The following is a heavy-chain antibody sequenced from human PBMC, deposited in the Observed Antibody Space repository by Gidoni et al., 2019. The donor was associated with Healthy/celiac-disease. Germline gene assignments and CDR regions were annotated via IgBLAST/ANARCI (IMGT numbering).Heavy chain of an antibody. CDR3: ARVAWQWLEGGAFDI. Sequence: QVQLVQSGAEVKKPGASVKVSCQASGYTFTGYYMHWVGQAPGQGLEWMGWINPNSGGTNYAQKFQGRVTMTRDTSISTAYMELSRLRSDDTAVYYCARVAWQWLEGGAFDIWGQGTMVTVSS. CDR1: GYTFTGYY. J-gene: IGHJ3*02. D-gene: IGHD6-19*01. V-gene: IGHV1-2*02. CDR2: INPNSGGT.